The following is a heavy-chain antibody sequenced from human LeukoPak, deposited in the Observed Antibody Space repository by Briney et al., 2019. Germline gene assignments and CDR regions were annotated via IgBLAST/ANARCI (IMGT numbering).Heavy chain of an antibody. Sequence: PSETLSLTCAVSGGSISSYYWGWIRQPPGKGLEWIGSIYYSGSTYYNPSLKSRITISVDTSKKQFSLKLTSVTAADMAVYYCARRFIAAITTGGFDNWGQGTLVTVSS. V-gene: IGHV4-39*01. CDR1: GGSISSYY. D-gene: IGHD6-13*01. CDR3: ARRFIAAITTGGFDN. J-gene: IGHJ4*02. CDR2: IYYSGST.